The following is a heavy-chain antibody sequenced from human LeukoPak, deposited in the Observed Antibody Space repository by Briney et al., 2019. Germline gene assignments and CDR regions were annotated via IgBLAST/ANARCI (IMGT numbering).Heavy chain of an antibody. CDR1: GGSISSYY. D-gene: IGHD6-19*01. Sequence: SETLSLTCTVSGGSISSYYWSWIRQVPGKGLEWIAYIYYIGSTDYNPSLKSRVTISVDTSKNQFSLKLSSVTAADTAVYYCARDGAVAGTESYYGMDVWGQGTTFTVSS. J-gene: IGHJ6*02. CDR3: ARDGAVAGTESYYGMDV. V-gene: IGHV4-59*12. CDR2: IYYIGST.